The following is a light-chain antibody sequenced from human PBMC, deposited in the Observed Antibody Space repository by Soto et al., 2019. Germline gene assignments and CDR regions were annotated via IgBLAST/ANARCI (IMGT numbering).Light chain of an antibody. CDR3: QQYGTSPFT. J-gene: IGKJ3*01. CDR1: QGVTSTY. V-gene: IGKV3D-20*01. Sequence: EIVLTQSPATLSLSPGERATLSCGASQGVTSTYLAWYQQKPGLAPRLLIYDASSRATGIPDRFSGSGSGTDFTLTISRLEPEDFAVYYCQQYGTSPFTFGPGTKVDIK. CDR2: DAS.